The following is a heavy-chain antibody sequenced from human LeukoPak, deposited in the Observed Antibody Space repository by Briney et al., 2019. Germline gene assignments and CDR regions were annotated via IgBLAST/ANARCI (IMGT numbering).Heavy chain of an antibody. V-gene: IGHV1-46*01. J-gene: IGHJ5*02. CDR3: ARDVRHRYCSSTSCYRGWFDP. Sequence: ASVKVSCKASGYIFTSYYMHWVRQAPGQGLEWMGIITPSGGSPSYAQKFQGRVTMTRDMSTSTAYMELSSLRSEDTAVYYCARDVRHRYCSSTSCYRGWFDPWGQGTLVTVSS. CDR2: ITPSGGSP. D-gene: IGHD2-2*01. CDR1: GYIFTSYY.